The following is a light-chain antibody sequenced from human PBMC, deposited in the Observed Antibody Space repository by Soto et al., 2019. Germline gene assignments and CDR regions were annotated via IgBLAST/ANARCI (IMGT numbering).Light chain of an antibody. Sequence: QPVLTQSPSASASLGASVKLTCTLSRGHSSYAIAWHQQQPEKGPRYLMKLNSDGSHNKGDGIPDRFSGSSSGAERYLTISSLQSEDEADYYCQTWGTGFSVVFGGGTKLTVL. CDR1: RGHSSYA. V-gene: IGLV4-69*01. J-gene: IGLJ2*01. CDR3: QTWGTGFSVV. CDR2: LNSDGSH.